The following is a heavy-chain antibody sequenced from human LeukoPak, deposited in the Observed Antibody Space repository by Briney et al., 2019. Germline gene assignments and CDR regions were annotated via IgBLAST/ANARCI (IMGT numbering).Heavy chain of an antibody. V-gene: IGHV3-30*02. CDR3: ARDSLLGYCSSTSCHGTYYYYMDV. J-gene: IGHJ6*03. Sequence: GGSLRLSCAASGFTFSNYGMHWVRQAPGKGLEWVAYMRDDGSTKYYVDSVKGRFTISRDNSKSTLYLQMNSLRAEDTAVYYCARDSLLGYCSSTSCHGTYYYYMDVWGKGTTVTVSS. CDR1: GFTFSNYG. D-gene: IGHD2-2*01. CDR2: MRDDGSTK.